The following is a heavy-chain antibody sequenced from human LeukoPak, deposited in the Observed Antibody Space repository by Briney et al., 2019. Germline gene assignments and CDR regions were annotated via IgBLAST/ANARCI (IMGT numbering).Heavy chain of an antibody. J-gene: IGHJ4*02. Sequence: GGSLRLSCAAPGFTFSSYSMNWGRQGPGKGLEWGSSISSSSSYIYYADSVKGRFTISRDNAKNSLYLQMNSLRAEDTAVYYCARDPALVAATPYYFDYWGQGTLVTVSS. D-gene: IGHD2-15*01. V-gene: IGHV3-21*01. CDR2: ISSSSSYI. CDR1: GFTFSSYS. CDR3: ARDPALVAATPYYFDY.